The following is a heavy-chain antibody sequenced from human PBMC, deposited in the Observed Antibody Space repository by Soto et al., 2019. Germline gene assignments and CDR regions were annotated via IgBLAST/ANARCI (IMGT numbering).Heavy chain of an antibody. CDR2: ITGSGGDS. D-gene: IGHD2-2*01. V-gene: IGHV3-23*01. CDR1: GFSFSTYV. J-gene: IGHJ4*02. CDR3: AKGSSSTRPYYFDY. Sequence: GGSLRLFCAASGFSFSTYVMSWVRQAPGKGLEWVSAITGSGGDSYHADSVKGRFTISRDNTRNTLYLQMNSLRAEDTAVYYCAKGSSSTRPYYFDYLGQGTPVTVSS.